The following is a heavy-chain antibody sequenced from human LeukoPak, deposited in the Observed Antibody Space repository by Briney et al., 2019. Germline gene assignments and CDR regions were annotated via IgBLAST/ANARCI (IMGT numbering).Heavy chain of an antibody. Sequence: GGSLRLSCAASGFTFSSYGMHWVRQAPGKGLEWVAVISYDGSNKYYADSVKGRFTISRDNSKNTLYLQMNSLRAEDTAVYYCANERITMVRGVKEYFQHWGQGTLVTVSS. D-gene: IGHD3-10*01. J-gene: IGHJ1*01. CDR1: GFTFSSYG. V-gene: IGHV3-30*18. CDR3: ANERITMVRGVKEYFQH. CDR2: ISYDGSNK.